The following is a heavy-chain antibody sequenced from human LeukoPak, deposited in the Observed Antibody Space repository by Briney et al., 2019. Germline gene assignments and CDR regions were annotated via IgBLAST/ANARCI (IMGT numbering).Heavy chain of an antibody. J-gene: IGHJ6*03. CDR1: GGSITGHY. CDR3: ARFIVAGSENYYYYYYMDV. D-gene: IGHD6-19*01. Sequence: SETLSLTCNVSGGSITGHYWSWIRQPPGKGLEWIGYFYYKGNTNYDSSLKSRVTISVDTSKNQVSLKLSSVTAADTAVYYCARFIVAGSENYYYYYYMDVWGKGTTVTVSS. V-gene: IGHV4-59*08. CDR2: FYYKGNT.